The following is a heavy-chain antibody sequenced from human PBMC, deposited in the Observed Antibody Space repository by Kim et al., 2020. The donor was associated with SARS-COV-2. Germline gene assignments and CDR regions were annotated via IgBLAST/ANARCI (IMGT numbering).Heavy chain of an antibody. Sequence: GGSLRLSCAASGFTFSSYAMSWVRQAPGKGLEWVSGISGSGGSTYYADSVKGRFTISRDNSKNTLYLQMNSLRAEDTAVYYCAKDRGQQQLVLSYFDYWGQGTLVTVSS. D-gene: IGHD6-13*01. J-gene: IGHJ4*02. V-gene: IGHV3-23*01. CDR2: ISGSGGST. CDR3: AKDRGQQQLVLSYFDY. CDR1: GFTFSSYA.